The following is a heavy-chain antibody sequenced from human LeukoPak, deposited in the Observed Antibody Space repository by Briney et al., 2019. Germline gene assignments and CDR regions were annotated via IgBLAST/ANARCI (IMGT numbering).Heavy chain of an antibody. V-gene: IGHV3-11*04. Sequence: GGSLRLSCAASGFTFSDYYMSWIRQAPGKGLEWVSYISTSGSTIYYADSVMGRFTISRDNAKNSPYLQMNSLRAEDTAVYYCARPITVTTLFDYWGQGTLVTVSS. CDR1: GFTFSDYY. J-gene: IGHJ4*02. D-gene: IGHD4-17*01. CDR2: ISTSGSTI. CDR3: ARPITVTTLFDY.